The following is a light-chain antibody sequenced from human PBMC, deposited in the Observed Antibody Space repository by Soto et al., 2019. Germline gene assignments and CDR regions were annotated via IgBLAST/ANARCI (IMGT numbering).Light chain of an antibody. CDR1: QSVSSSY. J-gene: IGKJ2*01. CDR3: QQYGTSPGFS. CDR2: GAS. V-gene: IGKV3-20*01. Sequence: EIVLTQSPGTLSLSPGERATLSCRASQSVSSSYLAWYQQKPGQAPRLLIYGASSRATGIPDRFSGSGSGTDXXXTIXRLEPEDFAVYYCQQYGTSPGFSFGQGTKLEIK.